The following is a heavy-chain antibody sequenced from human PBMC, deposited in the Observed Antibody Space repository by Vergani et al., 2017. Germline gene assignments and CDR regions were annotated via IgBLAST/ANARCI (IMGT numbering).Heavy chain of an antibody. CDR3: AAQCSGGSCYSDGYYYYYMDV. V-gene: IGHV1-58*02. Sequence: QMQLVQSGPEVKKPGTSVKVSCKASGFTFTSSAMQWVRQARGQRLEWIGWIVVGSGNTNYAQKFQERVTITRDMSTSTAYMELSSLRSEDTAVYYCAAQCSGGSCYSDGYYYYYMDVWGKGTTVTVSS. CDR2: IVVGSGNT. D-gene: IGHD2-15*01. CDR1: GFTFTSSA. J-gene: IGHJ6*03.